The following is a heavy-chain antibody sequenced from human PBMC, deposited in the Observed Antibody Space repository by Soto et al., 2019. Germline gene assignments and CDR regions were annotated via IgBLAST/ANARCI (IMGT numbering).Heavy chain of an antibody. CDR1: GGSISSSNW. D-gene: IGHD1-26*01. J-gene: IGHJ5*02. Sequence: SETLSLTCAVSGGSISSSNWWSWVRQPPGKGLEWIGEIYHSGSTNYNPSLKSRVTISVDKSKNQFSLKLSSVTAADTAVYYCARDVGGSYYRNWFDPWGQGTLVTVSS. CDR2: IYHSGST. CDR3: ARDVGGSYYRNWFDP. V-gene: IGHV4-4*02.